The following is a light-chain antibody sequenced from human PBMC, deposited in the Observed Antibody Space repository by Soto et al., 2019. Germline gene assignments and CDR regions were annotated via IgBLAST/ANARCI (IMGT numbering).Light chain of an antibody. CDR1: NIGSKS. V-gene: IGLV3-21*02. Sequence: SYELTQPPSVSVAPGQTARITCGGNNIGSKSVHWYQQKPGQAPVLVVYDDSDQPSGIPERFSGSNSGNTATLTISRVEAGDEADYYCQVWDSSTDHRVFGGATKVTVL. J-gene: IGLJ3*02. CDR3: QVWDSSTDHRV. CDR2: DDS.